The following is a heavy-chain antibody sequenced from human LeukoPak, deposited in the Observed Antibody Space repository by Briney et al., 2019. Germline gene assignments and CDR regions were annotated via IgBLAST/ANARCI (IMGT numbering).Heavy chain of an antibody. D-gene: IGHD6-19*01. Sequence: GGSLRLSCAASGFTFSSYAMSWVRQAPGKGLEWVSAISGSGGSTYYADSVKGRFTISRDNSKNTLYLQMNSLRAEDTAVYYCARALRGSGWYGYYFDYWGQGTLVTVSS. J-gene: IGHJ4*02. CDR3: ARALRGSGWYGYYFDY. CDR2: ISGSGGST. CDR1: GFTFSSYA. V-gene: IGHV3-23*01.